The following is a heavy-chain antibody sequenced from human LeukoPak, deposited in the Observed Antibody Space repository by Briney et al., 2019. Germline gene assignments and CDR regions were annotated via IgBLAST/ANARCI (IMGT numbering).Heavy chain of an antibody. CDR1: GGSISSGSYY. D-gene: IGHD4-11*01. CDR3: ARVKGYSNYRPRYYYYYMDV. V-gene: IGHV4-61*02. Sequence: PSQTLSLTCTVSGGSISSGSYYWSWIRQPAGKGLEWIGRIYTSGSTNYNPSLKSRVTISVDTSKNQFSLKLSSVTAADTAVYYCARVKGYSNYRPRYYYYYMDVWGKGTTVTVSS. CDR2: IYTSGST. J-gene: IGHJ6*03.